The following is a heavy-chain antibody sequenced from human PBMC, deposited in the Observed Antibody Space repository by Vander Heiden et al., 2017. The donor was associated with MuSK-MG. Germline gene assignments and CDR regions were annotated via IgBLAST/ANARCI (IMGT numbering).Heavy chain of an antibody. V-gene: IGHV3-74*01. D-gene: IGHD6-19*01. CDR1: GFTFSTYW. J-gene: IGHJ3*02. CDR2: LNTDGSST. CDR3: AAVGVAVAGSRAFDI. Sequence: EVQLVESGGGLVQPGGSLRLSCAASGFTFSTYWMHWVRQAPGKGLVWVSRLNTDGSSTTYADSVRGRFTISRDNAKNTLYLQMNSLRAEDTAVYYCAAVGVAVAGSRAFDIWGQGTMVTVSS.